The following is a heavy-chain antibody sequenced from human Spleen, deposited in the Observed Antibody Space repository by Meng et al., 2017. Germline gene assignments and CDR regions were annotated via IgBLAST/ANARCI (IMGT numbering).Heavy chain of an antibody. D-gene: IGHD3-22*01. Sequence: GESLKISCAASGFTVNSNYMTWVRQAPGKGLEWISIIYSGGDTYYADSVKGRFTISRDNSENTVYLQMRSLRVEDTAMYYCARTLTRLRGETFQRDSSGSYYYFDCWGQGTLVTVSS. CDR2: IYSGGDT. J-gene: IGHJ4*02. CDR3: ARTLTRLRGETFQRDSSGSYYYFDC. V-gene: IGHV3-53*01. CDR1: GFTVNSNY.